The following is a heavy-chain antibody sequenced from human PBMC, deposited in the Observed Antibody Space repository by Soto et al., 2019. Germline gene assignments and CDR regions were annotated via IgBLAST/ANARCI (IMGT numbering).Heavy chain of an antibody. CDR2: IYPGDSDT. D-gene: IGHD2-2*01. J-gene: IGHJ6*02. Sequence: PXESLKISCRGSGYSFTSYWIGWVRQMPGKGLEWMGIIYPGDSDTRYSPSFQGQVTISADKSISTAYLQWSSLKASDTAMYYCARHYCSSTSCYPVYYYYYGMDAWGQGTTVTVSS. CDR1: GYSFTSYW. CDR3: ARHYCSSTSCYPVYYYYYGMDA. V-gene: IGHV5-51*01.